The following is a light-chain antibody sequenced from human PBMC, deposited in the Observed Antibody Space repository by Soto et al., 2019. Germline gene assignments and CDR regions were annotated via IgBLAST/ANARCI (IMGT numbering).Light chain of an antibody. J-gene: IGKJ3*01. CDR2: GAS. Sequence: DIQMTQSPSSLSASVGDRVTINCRASQTISSYLNWYQQKPGRAPKLLIYGASALQSGVPSRFSGSGSGTDFTLTIRSLQPDDFATYYCQQSYTLPRTFGPGTKVDIK. V-gene: IGKV1-39*01. CDR3: QQSYTLPRT. CDR1: QTISSY.